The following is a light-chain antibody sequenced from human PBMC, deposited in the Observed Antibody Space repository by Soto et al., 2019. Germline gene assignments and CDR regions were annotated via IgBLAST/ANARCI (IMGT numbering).Light chain of an antibody. CDR1: SSNLGSGFD. J-gene: IGLJ2*01. Sequence: QSVLMQPPSVSGAPGQRVTISCTGSSSNLGSGFDVQWYQQLPGTAPKLLIYYNDNRPSGVPDRFSGSKSGTSAFLAITGLQADDEADYYCQSYDSSLSGHVVFGGGTKVTVL. V-gene: IGLV1-40*01. CDR3: QSYDSSLSGHVV. CDR2: YND.